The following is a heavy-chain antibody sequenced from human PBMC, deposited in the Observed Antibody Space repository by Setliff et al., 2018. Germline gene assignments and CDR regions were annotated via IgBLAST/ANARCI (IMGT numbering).Heavy chain of an antibody. CDR2: TIPLLPLP. CDR1: GYNFKTYA. J-gene: IGHJ6*03. Sequence: SVKVSCKASGYNFKTYAISWVRQAPGQGLEWMGGTIPLLPLPNYAVNFQGRVTITADKSTSTAYMELSSLTSEDTAVYYCARNAITGTTKKYCYYLDVWGQGTTVTVSS. V-gene: IGHV1-69*10. CDR3: ARNAITGTTKKYCYYLDV. D-gene: IGHD1-7*01.